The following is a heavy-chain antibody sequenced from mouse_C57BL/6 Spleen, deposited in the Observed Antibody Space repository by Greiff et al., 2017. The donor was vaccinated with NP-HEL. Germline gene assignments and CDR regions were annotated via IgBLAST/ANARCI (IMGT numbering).Heavy chain of an antibody. J-gene: IGHJ2*01. D-gene: IGHD2-3*01. CDR2: IDPSDSYT. CDR1: GYTFTSYW. Sequence: QVQLQQPGAELVKPGASVKLSCKASGYTFTSYWMQWVKQRPGQGLEWIGEIDPSDSYTNYNQKFKGKATLTVDTSSSTAYMQLSSLTSEDSAVYYCARSGIYDVYHWGQGTTLTVSS. V-gene: IGHV1-50*01. CDR3: ARSGIYDVYH.